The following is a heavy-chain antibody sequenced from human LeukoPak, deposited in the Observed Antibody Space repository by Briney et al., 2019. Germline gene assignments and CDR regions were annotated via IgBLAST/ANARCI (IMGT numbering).Heavy chain of an antibody. Sequence: GGSLRLSCAASGFTFRSYNMNWVRPAPGKGLEWVSSISSSSTYTYYADSVKGRFTISRDNAKNSLYLEMNSLRAEDTAVYYCARAISMVRGVDYWGQGTLVTVSS. J-gene: IGHJ4*02. V-gene: IGHV3-21*01. D-gene: IGHD3-10*01. CDR3: ARAISMVRGVDY. CDR1: GFTFRSYN. CDR2: ISSSSTYT.